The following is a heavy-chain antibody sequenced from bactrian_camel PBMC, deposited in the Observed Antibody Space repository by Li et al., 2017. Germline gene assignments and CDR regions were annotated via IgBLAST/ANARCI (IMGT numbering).Heavy chain of an antibody. V-gene: IGHV3S6*01. CDR2: ITSLPSLFRAA. Sequence: HVQLVESGGGLVQPGESLRLSCVASGITFSRHDMSWVRQAPGKEVEWVAGITSLPSLFRAASYADSVKGRFTISRDNAKDTLYLQMNSLKTEDTAVYYCAAELDGSGYAVRLATSGFGYWGQGTQVTVS. CDR1: GITFSRHD. CDR3: AAELDGSGYAVRLATSGFGY. D-gene: IGHD2*01. J-gene: IGHJ6*01.